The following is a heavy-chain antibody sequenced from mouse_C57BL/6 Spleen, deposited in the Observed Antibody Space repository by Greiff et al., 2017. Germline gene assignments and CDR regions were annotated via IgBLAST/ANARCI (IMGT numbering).Heavy chain of an antibody. CDR1: GYTFTSYW. Sequence: QVQLQQSGAELGKPGASVKLSCKASGYTFTSYWMHWVKQRPGQGLEWIGYINPSSGYTKYNQKFKDKATLTADKSSSTAYMQLSSLTYEDSAVYYCARSPFYYDYDEGSWYFDVWGTGTTVTVSS. V-gene: IGHV1-7*01. CDR3: ARSPFYYDYDEGSWYFDV. CDR2: INPSSGYT. D-gene: IGHD2-4*01. J-gene: IGHJ1*03.